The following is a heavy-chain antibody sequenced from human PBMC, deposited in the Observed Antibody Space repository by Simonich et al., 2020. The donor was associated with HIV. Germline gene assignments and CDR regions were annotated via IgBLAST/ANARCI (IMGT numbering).Heavy chain of an antibody. D-gene: IGHD3-10*01. V-gene: IGHV1-24*01. CDR2: FDPEDGET. CDR1: GYTLTELS. J-gene: IGHJ4*02. Sequence: QVQLVQSGAEVKKPGASVKVSCKVSGYTLTELSMHWVRQAPGKGLEWMGGFDPEDGETIYAQKFPGRGTMTEDTSTDTAYMELSSLRSEDTAVYYCATDLTSRDYYGSGSYLDYWGQGTLVTVSS. CDR3: ATDLTSRDYYGSGSYLDY.